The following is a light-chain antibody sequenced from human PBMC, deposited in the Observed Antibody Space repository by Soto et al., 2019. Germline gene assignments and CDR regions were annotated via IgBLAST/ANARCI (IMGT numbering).Light chain of an antibody. CDR1: QSVNSN. V-gene: IGKV3-15*01. CDR2: GAS. J-gene: IGKJ2*01. CDR3: QEYNKWPPTYT. Sequence: EIVMTQSPATLSVSPGERATLSCRASQSVNSNLVWYQQKPDQAPRLLIYGASTRATGIPARFSGSGSGTEFTLTINSLQSEDFAVYYCQEYNKWPPTYTFGQGTKLEMK.